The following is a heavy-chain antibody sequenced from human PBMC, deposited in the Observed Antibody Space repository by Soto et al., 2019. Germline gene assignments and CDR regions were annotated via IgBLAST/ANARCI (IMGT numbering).Heavy chain of an antibody. D-gene: IGHD2-15*01. Sequence: QVQLQQWGAGLLKPSETLSLTCAVYGGSFSGYYWSWIRQPPGKGLEWIGEINHSGSTNYNPSLKSRVTISVDTSKNQVSLKLSSVTAADTAVYYCAKKRRGYCSGGSCSAPFDYWGQGTLVTVSS. CDR2: INHSGST. CDR1: GGSFSGYY. J-gene: IGHJ4*02. V-gene: IGHV4-34*01. CDR3: AKKRRGYCSGGSCSAPFDY.